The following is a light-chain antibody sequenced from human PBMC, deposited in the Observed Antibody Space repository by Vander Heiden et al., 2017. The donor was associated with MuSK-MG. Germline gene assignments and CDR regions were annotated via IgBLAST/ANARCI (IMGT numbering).Light chain of an antibody. CDR1: QGISSY. V-gene: IGKV1-9*01. CDR3: QQLNSYHP. Sequence: DIQLTQSPSFLAASVGDRVTITCRASQGISSYLAWYQQKPAKAPKLLIYAASTLQSGVPSRFSGSGSGTEFTLTISSLQPEDFATYYCQQLNSYHPFGQGTRMEIK. CDR2: AAS. J-gene: IGKJ5*01.